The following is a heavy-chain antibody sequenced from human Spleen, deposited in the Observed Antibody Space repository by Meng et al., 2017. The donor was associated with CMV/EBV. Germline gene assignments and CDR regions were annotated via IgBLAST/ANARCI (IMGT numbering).Heavy chain of an antibody. CDR2: TSPDEEIK. J-gene: IGHJ4*02. Sequence: LKISCAASGFTFTAYVLHWVRQAPGKGLEWVAVTSPDEEIKFYADSVRGRFTISRDNSKNMLYLQLNSLRPDDTAIYYCARDPILAAPDYFDYWGQGTVVTVSS. V-gene: IGHV3-30*04. D-gene: IGHD3-10*01. CDR1: GFTFTAYV. CDR3: ARDPILAAPDYFDY.